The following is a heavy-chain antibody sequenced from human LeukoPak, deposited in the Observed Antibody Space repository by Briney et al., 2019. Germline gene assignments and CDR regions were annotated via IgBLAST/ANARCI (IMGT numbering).Heavy chain of an antibody. CDR1: GLTFSSYG. D-gene: IGHD4-17*01. CDR2: ISTRGDIT. CDR3: ARDPLDYGDLGDYFDF. Sequence: GGSLRLSCAASGLTFSSYGMNWVRQAPGKGLEWVSAISTRGDITYYADSVKGRFTISRDNSKNTLYLQMNSLRAEDTAVYYCARDPLDYGDLGDYFDFWGQGTLVTVSS. J-gene: IGHJ4*02. V-gene: IGHV3-23*01.